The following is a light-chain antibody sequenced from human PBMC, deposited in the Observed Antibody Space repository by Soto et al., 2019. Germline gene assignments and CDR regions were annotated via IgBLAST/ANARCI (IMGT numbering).Light chain of an antibody. CDR3: QHYGRSQT. J-gene: IGKJ1*01. CDR1: QTVSSSS. Sequence: EIVLTQSPGTLSLSPGERATLSCRASQTVSSSSLAWYQHKPGQAPRLLIYGASSRATDIPDRFSGSGSGTDFTLTISRLDPEDFAVYYCQHYGRSQTFGQGTKVEIK. CDR2: GAS. V-gene: IGKV3-20*01.